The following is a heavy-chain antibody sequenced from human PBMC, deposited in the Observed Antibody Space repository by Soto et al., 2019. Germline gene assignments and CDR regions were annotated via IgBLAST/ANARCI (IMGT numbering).Heavy chain of an antibody. Sequence: PSQTLSLTCAISGDSVSSNSAAWNWIRQSPSGGLEWLGRTYYRSKWYNDYAVSVKSRITINPDTSKNQFSLQLNSVTPEDTAVYYCARDRHSSSWSNYGMDVWGQGTTVTVSS. CDR3: ARDRHSSSWSNYGMDV. J-gene: IGHJ6*02. CDR1: GDSVSSNSAA. V-gene: IGHV6-1*01. D-gene: IGHD6-13*01. CDR2: TYYRSKWYN.